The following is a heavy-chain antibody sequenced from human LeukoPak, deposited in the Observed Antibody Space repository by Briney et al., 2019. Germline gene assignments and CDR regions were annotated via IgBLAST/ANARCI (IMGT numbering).Heavy chain of an antibody. V-gene: IGHV1-69*05. Sequence: GSSVKVSCKASGGTFSSYAITWVRQAPGQGLEWMGRIIPIFGTANYAQKFQGRVTITTDESTSTAYMELSSLRSEDTAVYYCARGRNSYGYGRSRSYYFDYWGQGTLVTVSS. CDR1: GGTFSSYA. CDR2: IIPIFGTA. J-gene: IGHJ4*02. CDR3: ARGRNSYGYGRSRSYYFDY. D-gene: IGHD5-18*01.